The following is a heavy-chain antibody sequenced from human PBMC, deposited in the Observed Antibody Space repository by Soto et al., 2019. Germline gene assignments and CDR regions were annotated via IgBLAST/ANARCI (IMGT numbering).Heavy chain of an antibody. J-gene: IGHJ6*03. CDR2: ISYSGST. D-gene: IGHD2-2*01. CDR1: GGSISGSSSS. CDR3: ARTYVTDVVVVPASKDYMDV. V-gene: IGHV4-39*01. Sequence: ETLSLTCTVSGGSISGSSSSWGWIRQPPGKGLEWLGIISYSGSTYYSPSLKSRVTISVDASKNLFSLKLSSVTAADTAVYYCARTYVTDVVVVPASKDYMDVWGKGTTVTVSS.